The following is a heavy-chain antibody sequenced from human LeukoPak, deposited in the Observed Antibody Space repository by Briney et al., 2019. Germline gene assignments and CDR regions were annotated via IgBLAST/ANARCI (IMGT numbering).Heavy chain of an antibody. D-gene: IGHD5-18*01. Sequence: GGSLRLSCAASGFTFSSYSMNWVRQAPGKGLEWVSSISSSSSYIYYADSVKGRFTISIDNAKNSLYLQMNSLRAEDTAVYYCARDDILRGYSYGPDAFDIWGQGTMVTVSS. CDR2: ISSSSSYI. CDR1: GFTFSSYS. J-gene: IGHJ3*02. V-gene: IGHV3-21*01. CDR3: ARDDILRGYSYGPDAFDI.